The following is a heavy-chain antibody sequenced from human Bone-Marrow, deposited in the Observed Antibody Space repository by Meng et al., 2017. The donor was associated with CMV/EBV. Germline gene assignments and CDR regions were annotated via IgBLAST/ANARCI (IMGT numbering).Heavy chain of an antibody. D-gene: IGHD4-17*01. V-gene: IGHV4-61*01. J-gene: IGHJ6*02. CDR2: IYYSGST. CDR1: GCSVSSGSYY. Sequence: LRLSFTASGCSVSSGSYYWSWIRQPPGKGLEWIGYIYYSGSTNYNPSLKSPVTISVDTYNNQFSQKLSSVTAADTAVYYCARVATVTTSYYYYGMDVWGQGTTVTVSS. CDR3: ARVATVTTSYYYYGMDV.